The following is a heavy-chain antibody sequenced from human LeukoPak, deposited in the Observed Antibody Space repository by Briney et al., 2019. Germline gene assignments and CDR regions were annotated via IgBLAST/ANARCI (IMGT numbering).Heavy chain of an antibody. CDR1: GVSISSYY. J-gene: IGHJ6*02. V-gene: IGHV4-4*07. Sequence: SETLSLTCTVSGVSISSYYWSWLRQPAGKGLEWIGRIYTSGSTNYNPSLKSRVTMSVDTSKNQFSLKLSSVTAADTAVYYCARDGYYDSSSALDYYYGMDVWGQGTTVTVSS. CDR3: ARDGYYDSSSALDYYYGMDV. D-gene: IGHD3-22*01. CDR2: IYTSGST.